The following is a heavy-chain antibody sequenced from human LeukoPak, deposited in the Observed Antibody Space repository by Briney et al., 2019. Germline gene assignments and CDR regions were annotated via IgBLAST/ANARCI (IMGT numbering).Heavy chain of an antibody. CDR2: ITGSGSST. CDR3: AKSALWFGELPD. V-gene: IGHV3-23*01. CDR1: GFTFRNYA. Sequence: GGSLRLSCGASGFTFRNYAMTWVRQAPGKGLEWVSAITGSGSSTYYADSVKGRFTISRDNSKNTLYLQMNSLRAEDTAVYYCAKSALWFGELPDWGQGTLVTVSS. J-gene: IGHJ4*02. D-gene: IGHD3-10*01.